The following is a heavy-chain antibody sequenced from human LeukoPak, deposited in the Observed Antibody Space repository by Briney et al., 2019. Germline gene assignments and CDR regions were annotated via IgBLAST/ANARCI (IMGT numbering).Heavy chain of an antibody. Sequence: PSETLSLTCTVSGYSISSGYYWGWIRQPPGKGLEWIGSIYHSGSTYYNPSLKSRVTISVDTSKNQFSLKLSSVTAADTAVYYCARHFGYSSSWYGHWGRGIWFDPWGQGTLVTVSS. J-gene: IGHJ5*02. CDR1: GYSISSGYY. CDR2: IYHSGST. CDR3: ARHFGYSSSWYGHWGRGIWFDP. V-gene: IGHV4-38-2*02. D-gene: IGHD6-13*01.